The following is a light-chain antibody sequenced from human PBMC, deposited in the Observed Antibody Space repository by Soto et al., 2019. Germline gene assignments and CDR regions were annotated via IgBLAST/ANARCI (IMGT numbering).Light chain of an antibody. CDR2: GAS. Sequence: EIVMTQSPATLSVSPGDRATLSCRASQSVSSNLAWYQQKPGQAPRILISGASTRATGIPDRFSGSGSGTDFTLTISRLEPEDFAVYYCQQYGSSPLTFGGGTKVDI. CDR3: QQYGSSPLT. J-gene: IGKJ4*01. CDR1: QSVSSN. V-gene: IGKV3-20*01.